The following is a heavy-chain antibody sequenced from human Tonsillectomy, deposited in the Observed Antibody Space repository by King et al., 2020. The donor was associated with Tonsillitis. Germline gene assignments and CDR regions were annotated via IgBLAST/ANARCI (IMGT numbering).Heavy chain of an antibody. D-gene: IGHD1-26*01. J-gene: IGHJ6*03. CDR1: GVTFSSFE. CDR2: TDYTGRSI. CDR3: TRDKWELALFMDV. V-gene: IGHV3-48*03. Sequence: QLVQSGGGLVQPGGSLRLSCAASGVTFSSFEMNWVRQAPGKGLEGVSYTDYTGRSIFYADSVKGRLTISRDNAKHSLFLQMNSLGAEDTGVYYCTRDKWELALFMDVWGKGTTVTVSS.